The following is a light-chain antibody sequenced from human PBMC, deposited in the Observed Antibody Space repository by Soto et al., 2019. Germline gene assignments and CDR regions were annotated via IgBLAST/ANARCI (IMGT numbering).Light chain of an antibody. V-gene: IGKV1-5*03. CDR3: LQYQSYWT. CDR1: QSISRQ. CDR2: QAS. J-gene: IGKJ1*01. Sequence: DIQMTQSPSTLSASVGDRVSITCRASQSISRQLAWYQQKPGKAPNLLIYQASNLETGVPARFTGSGSGTEFTLTISSLQPDDVATYYCLQYQSYWTFGQGTKVEVK.